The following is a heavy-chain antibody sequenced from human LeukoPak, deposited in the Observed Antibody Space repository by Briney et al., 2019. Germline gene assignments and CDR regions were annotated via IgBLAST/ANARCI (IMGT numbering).Heavy chain of an antibody. J-gene: IGHJ5*02. CDR3: AGGGVPAAIEKNWFDP. CDR2: INPSGGST. Sequence: ASVKVSCKASGYTFTSYYMHWVRQAPGQGLEWMGIINPSGGSTSYAQKFQGRVTMTRDTSTSTVYMELSSLRSEDTAVYYCAGGGVPAAIEKNWFDPWGQGTLVTVSS. V-gene: IGHV1-46*01. D-gene: IGHD2-2*01. CDR1: GYTFTSYY.